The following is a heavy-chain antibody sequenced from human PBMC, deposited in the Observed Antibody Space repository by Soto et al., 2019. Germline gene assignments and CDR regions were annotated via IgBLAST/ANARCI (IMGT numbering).Heavy chain of an antibody. CDR2: IYYSGST. CDR1: DGSLSSSS. J-gene: IGHJ5*02. CDR3: AREAGPDSLLAP. Sequence: SETLSLTCKVYDGSLSSSSWNWIRQPPGKGLEWIGNIYYSGSTNYSPSLKSRVTMSVDTSKNHFSLNLSSVTAADTAVYYCAREAGPDSLLAPRGQGTLVPVSS. D-gene: IGHD6-19*01. V-gene: IGHV4-59*12.